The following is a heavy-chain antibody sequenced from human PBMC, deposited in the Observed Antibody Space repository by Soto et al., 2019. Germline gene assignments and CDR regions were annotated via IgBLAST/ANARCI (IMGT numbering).Heavy chain of an antibody. D-gene: IGHD2-8*01. J-gene: IGHJ3*02. CDR1: GYTVTSDY. V-gene: IGHV1-46*01. CDR3: ANTQGIVLLQSDAFDI. Sequence: ASVKGYCKAAGYTVTSDYIHWVRQAPGQGLEWMGIINPSGGSTSYAQKFQGRVTMTRDTSTSTVYMELNSLRAEDTAVYYCANTQGIVLLQSDAFDIWGQGKMVTVSS. CDR2: INPSGGST.